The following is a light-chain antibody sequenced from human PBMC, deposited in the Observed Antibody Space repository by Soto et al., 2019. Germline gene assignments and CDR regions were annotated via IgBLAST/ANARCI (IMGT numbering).Light chain of an antibody. CDR1: ESVTSNY. CDR2: GAS. CDR3: QHYYTSYTT. J-gene: IGKJ1*01. Sequence: EIVLTPSPGTLSLSPGERATLSCGASESVTSNYLAWYQQKPGQAPRLLIFGASTRATGIPDRFSGSGSGTDFTLTISRLEPEDFAVYYCQHYYTSYTTFGQGTKVDIK. V-gene: IGKV3-20*01.